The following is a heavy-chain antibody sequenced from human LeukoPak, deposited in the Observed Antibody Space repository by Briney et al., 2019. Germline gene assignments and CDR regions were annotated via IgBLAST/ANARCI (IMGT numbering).Heavy chain of an antibody. Sequence: PGESLKISCKASGYNFASYWIAWVRQVPGKGLEWMGVIFPGDSGRTFSPSFQGQVAISVDKSISTAYLQWSSLKGSDTAMYYCARSPDCSGGSCYSYWFDPWGQGTLVTVSS. J-gene: IGHJ5*02. CDR3: ARSPDCSGGSCYSYWFDP. CDR2: IFPGDSGR. D-gene: IGHD2-15*01. CDR1: GYNFASYW. V-gene: IGHV5-51*01.